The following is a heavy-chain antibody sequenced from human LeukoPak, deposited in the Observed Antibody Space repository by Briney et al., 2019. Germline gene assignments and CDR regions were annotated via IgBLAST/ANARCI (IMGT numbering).Heavy chain of an antibody. CDR2: INPNSGGT. J-gene: IGHJ4*02. Sequence: EASVKVSCKASGYTFTGYYMHWVRQAPGQGLEWMGWINPNSGGTNYAQKFQGRVTMTRDTSISTAYMELSRLRSDDTAVYYCARDQTPLHGEGFDYWGQGTLVTVSS. D-gene: IGHD4-11*01. CDR1: GYTFTGYY. CDR3: ARDQTPLHGEGFDY. V-gene: IGHV1-2*02.